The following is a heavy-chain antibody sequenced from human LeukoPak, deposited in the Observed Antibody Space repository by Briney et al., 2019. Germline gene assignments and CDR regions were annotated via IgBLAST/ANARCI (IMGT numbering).Heavy chain of an antibody. D-gene: IGHD1-1*01. J-gene: IGHJ4*02. V-gene: IGHV1-69*04. CDR3: ARDFRVQRNGLDY. CDR2: IIPILGIA. Sequence: ASVTVSCTASGGTFSSYAISWVRQAPGQGLEWMGRIIPILGIANYAQKFQGRVTITADKSTSTAYMELSSLRSEDTAVYYCARDFRVQRNGLDYWGQGTLVTVSS. CDR1: GGTFSSYA.